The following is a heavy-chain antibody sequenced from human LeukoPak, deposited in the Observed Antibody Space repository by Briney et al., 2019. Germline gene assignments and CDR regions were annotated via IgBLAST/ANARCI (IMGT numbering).Heavy chain of an antibody. CDR3: AMMTYSCGLFDP. V-gene: IGHV6-1*01. D-gene: IGHD6-19*01. CDR1: GDSVSSNSAA. J-gene: IGHJ5*02. CDR2: TYYRSKWYN. Sequence: SQTLSLTCAISGDSVSSNSAAWNWIRQSPSRGLEWLGRTYYRSKWYNDYAVSVKSRITINPDTSKNQFSLQLNSVTPKDTAVYYCAMMTYSCGLFDPWGQGTLVTVSS.